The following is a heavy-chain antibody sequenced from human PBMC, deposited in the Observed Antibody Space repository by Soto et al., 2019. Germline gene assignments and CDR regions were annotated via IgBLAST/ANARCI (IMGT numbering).Heavy chain of an antibody. V-gene: IGHV1-69*01. J-gene: IGHJ6*02. CDR1: GGTFSSYA. CDR2: IIPIFGTA. Sequence: QVQLVQSGAEVKKPGSSVKVSCKASGGTFSSYAISWVRQAPGQGLEWMGGIIPIFGTANYAQKFQGRDTITADESTSTAYMELSSLRSEDTAVYYCARSLAAAGDYYYYGMDVWGQGTTVTVSS. CDR3: ARSLAAAGDYYYYGMDV. D-gene: IGHD6-13*01.